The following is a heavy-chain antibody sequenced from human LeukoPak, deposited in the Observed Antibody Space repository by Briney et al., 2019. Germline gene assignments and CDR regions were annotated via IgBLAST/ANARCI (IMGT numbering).Heavy chain of an antibody. J-gene: IGHJ3*02. CDR3: ARDYGIDDAFDI. D-gene: IGHD1-26*01. CDR1: GGSISSSSYY. Sequence: SETLSLTCTVSGGSISSSSYYWGWIRQPPGKGLEWIGSIYYSGSTYYNPSLKSRVTISVDTSKNQFSLKLSSVTAADTAVYYCARDYGIDDAFDIWGQGTMVTVSS. V-gene: IGHV4-39*02. CDR2: IYYSGST.